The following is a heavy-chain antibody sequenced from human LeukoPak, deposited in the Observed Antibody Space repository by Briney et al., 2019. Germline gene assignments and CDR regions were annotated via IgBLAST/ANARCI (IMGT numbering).Heavy chain of an antibody. J-gene: IGHJ3*02. CDR3: AKVRDYNILTGYSCAFDI. V-gene: IGHV3-23*01. Sequence: GGSLRLSCAASGFTFSSYAVTWVRQGPGKGLEWVSAISGSGGSTYYADSVKGRFTISRDNSKNTLYLQMNSLRAEDTAVYYCAKVRDYNILTGYSCAFDIWGQGTMVTVSS. CDR1: GFTFSSYA. D-gene: IGHD3-9*01. CDR2: ISGSGGST.